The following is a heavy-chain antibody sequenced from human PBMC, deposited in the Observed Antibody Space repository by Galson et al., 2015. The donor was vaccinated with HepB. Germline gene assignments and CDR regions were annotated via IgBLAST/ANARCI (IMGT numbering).Heavy chain of an antibody. J-gene: IGHJ4*02. Sequence: SLRLSCAGSGFTFSSYAMHWVRQVPGKGLEWVAVVWYDGSNKYYADSVKGRFTISRDNSKNTLYLQMNSLRAEDTAVYYCARDLVGPTVTTTVPYAGGTGDYLCQVTLVTVSS. CDR2: VWYDGSNK. D-gene: IGHD4-17*01. V-gene: IGHV3-33*08. CDR3: ARDLVGPTVTTTVPYAGGTGDY. CDR1: GFTFSSYA.